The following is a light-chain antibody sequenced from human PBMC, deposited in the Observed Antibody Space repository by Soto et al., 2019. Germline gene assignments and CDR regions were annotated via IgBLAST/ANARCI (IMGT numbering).Light chain of an antibody. CDR2: GAS. CDR1: QSVSSSF. CDR3: XXXXSSPWT. Sequence: EIVLTQSPGTLSLSPGERATLSCRASQSVSSSFLAWYQQKPGQAPRLLIYGASSRATGIPDRFSGSGSGTDFTLTISGXEPEDFXVXXXXXXXSSPWTFGQGTKVEIK. V-gene: IGKV3-20*01. J-gene: IGKJ1*01.